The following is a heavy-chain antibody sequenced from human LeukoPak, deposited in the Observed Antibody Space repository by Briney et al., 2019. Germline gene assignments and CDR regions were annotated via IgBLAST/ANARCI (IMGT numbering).Heavy chain of an antibody. Sequence: PGGSLRLSCAASGITFGTHALSWVRQPPGKGLEWVSAISGSGDYTYYADSARGRFAISRDNSWNTLYLQMNSLRAEDTAVYYCKTLTGYYTSDYWGQGTLVTVSS. CDR2: ISGSGDYT. J-gene: IGHJ4*02. V-gene: IGHV3-23*01. CDR3: KTLTGYYTSDY. CDR1: GITFGTHA. D-gene: IGHD3-9*01.